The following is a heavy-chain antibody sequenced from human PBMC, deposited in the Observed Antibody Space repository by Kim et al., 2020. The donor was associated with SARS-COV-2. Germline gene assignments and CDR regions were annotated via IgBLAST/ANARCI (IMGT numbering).Heavy chain of an antibody. CDR3: ARTPSYYYDSSGYYLDY. CDR1: GFTVSSNY. J-gene: IGHJ4*02. CDR2: IYSGGST. D-gene: IGHD3-22*01. Sequence: GGSLRLSCAASGFTVSSNYMSWVRQAPGKGLEWVSVIYSGGSTYYADSVKGRFTISRHNSKNTLYLQMNSLRAEDTAVYYCARTPSYYYDSSGYYLDYWGQGTLVTVSS. V-gene: IGHV3-53*04.